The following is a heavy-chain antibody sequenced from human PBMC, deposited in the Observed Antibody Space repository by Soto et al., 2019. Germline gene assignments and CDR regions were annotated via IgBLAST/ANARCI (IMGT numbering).Heavy chain of an antibody. CDR1: GSTFSSYG. CDR2: ISYDGSNK. CDR3: AKVTGYCSSSSCRRDYYYYYGMDV. V-gene: IGHV3-30*18. J-gene: IGHJ6*02. Sequence: GGSLRLSCAASGSTFSSYGMHWVRQAPGKGLEWVAVISYDGSNKYYADSVKGRFSISRDNSKNTLYLQMNSLRAEDTAVYYCAKVTGYCSSSSCRRDYYYYYGMDVWGQGTTVTVSS. D-gene: IGHD2-2*01.